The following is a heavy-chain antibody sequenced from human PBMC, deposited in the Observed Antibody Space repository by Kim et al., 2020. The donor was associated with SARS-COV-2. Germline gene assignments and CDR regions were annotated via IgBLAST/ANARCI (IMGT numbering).Heavy chain of an antibody. CDR1: GYTFTSYD. Sequence: ASVKVSCKASGYTFTSYDINWVRQATGQGLEWMGWMNPNSGNTGYAQKFQGRVTMTRNTSISTAYMELSSLRSEDTAVYYCARGRSFWSGYYTPSHGMDVWGQGTTVTVSS. D-gene: IGHD3-3*01. V-gene: IGHV1-8*01. CDR2: MNPNSGNT. CDR3: ARGRSFWSGYYTPSHGMDV. J-gene: IGHJ6*02.